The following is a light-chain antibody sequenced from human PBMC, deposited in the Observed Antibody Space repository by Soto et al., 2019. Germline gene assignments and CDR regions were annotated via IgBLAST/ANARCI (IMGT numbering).Light chain of an antibody. CDR1: SSDVGGYNH. CDR2: EVT. V-gene: IGLV2-14*01. Sequence: QSALTQPASVSGSPGQSITISCTGTSSDVGGYNHVSWYQQHPDKAPKLLIYEVTDRPSGVSNRFSGSKSGNTASLTISGLQTEDEADYFCSSYTSQNTRVFGGGTKLTVL. CDR3: SSYTSQNTRV. J-gene: IGLJ3*02.